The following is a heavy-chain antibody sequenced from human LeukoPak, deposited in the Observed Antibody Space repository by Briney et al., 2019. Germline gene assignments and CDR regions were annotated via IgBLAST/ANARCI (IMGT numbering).Heavy chain of an antibody. D-gene: IGHD6-13*01. V-gene: IGHV4-59*08. Sequence: SETLSLTCTVSGGSISSYYWSWIRQPPGKGLEWIGYIYYSGSTNYNPSLKSRVTISVDTSKNQFSLKLSSVTAADTAVYHCARRLAAAGTRYYYGMDVWGQGTTVTVSS. CDR1: GGSISSYY. J-gene: IGHJ6*02. CDR3: ARRLAAAGTRYYYGMDV. CDR2: IYYSGST.